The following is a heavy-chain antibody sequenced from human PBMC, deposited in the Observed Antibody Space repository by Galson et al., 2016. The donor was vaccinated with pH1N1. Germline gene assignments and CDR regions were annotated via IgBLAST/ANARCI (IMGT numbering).Heavy chain of an antibody. V-gene: IGHV4-30-4*01. J-gene: IGHJ4*02. CDR1: GGSISSGYSY. CDR2: IYDSETT. CDR3: ARGIRGSYPDRTYYFDS. D-gene: IGHD1-26*01. Sequence: TLSLTCTVSGGSISSGYSYWSWIRQPPGKGLEWIAYIYDSETTYYNPSLAGRVSISVDTSKSQFSLKLTSVTAADAAVYDCARGIRGSYPDRTYYFDSWGQGTLVTVSS.